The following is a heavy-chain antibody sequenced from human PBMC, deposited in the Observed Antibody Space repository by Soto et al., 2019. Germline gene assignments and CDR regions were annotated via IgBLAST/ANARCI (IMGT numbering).Heavy chain of an antibody. Sequence: QVPLVQSGAEVKKPGSSVKVSCKASGGTFSSYTISWVRQAPGQGLEWMGRIIPILGIANYAQIFQGRVTITADKATSTAYMELSSLRSEDTAVYYCGSGGDAFDICGQGRMVTVSS. CDR2: IIPILGIA. D-gene: IGHD3-10*01. CDR1: GGTFSSYT. J-gene: IGHJ3*02. V-gene: IGHV1-69*02. CDR3: GSGGDAFDI.